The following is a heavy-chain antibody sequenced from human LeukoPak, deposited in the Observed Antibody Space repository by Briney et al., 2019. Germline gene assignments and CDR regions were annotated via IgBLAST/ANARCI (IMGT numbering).Heavy chain of an antibody. CDR2: IDRSGNTK. D-gene: IGHD2-15*01. J-gene: IGHJ6*03. CDR1: GFSFSDYY. Sequence: PGGSLRLSCAASGFSFSDYYMSWISQAPGQGLEWISYIDRSGNTKYYADSVKGRLTISRDNAKNSLLLQVNSLRAEDTAVYYCASCATAYYYYMDVWGKGTTVTVSS. V-gene: IGHV3-11*01. CDR3: ASCATAYYYYMDV.